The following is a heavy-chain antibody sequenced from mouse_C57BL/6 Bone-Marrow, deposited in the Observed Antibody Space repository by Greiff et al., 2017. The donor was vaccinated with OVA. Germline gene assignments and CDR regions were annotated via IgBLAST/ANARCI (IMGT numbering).Heavy chain of an antibody. V-gene: IGHV3-6*01. CDR2: ISYDGSN. Sequence: EVKLVESGPGLVKPSQSLSLTCSVTGYSITSGYYWNWIRQFPGNKLEWMGYISYDGSNNYNPSLKNRISLTRDTSTNQVFLKLNSVTTEDTATYDGARAVVARGDYFDYWGQGTTLTVSS. CDR3: ARAVVARGDYFDY. CDR1: GYSITSGYY. D-gene: IGHD1-1*01. J-gene: IGHJ2*01.